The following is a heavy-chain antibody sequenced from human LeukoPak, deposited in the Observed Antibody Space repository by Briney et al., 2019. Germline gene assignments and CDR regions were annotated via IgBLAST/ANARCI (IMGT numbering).Heavy chain of an antibody. CDR3: ARDSRRELRITMVRGVKRPFDY. D-gene: IGHD3-10*01. CDR2: ISAYNGNT. V-gene: IGHV1-18*04. CDR1: GYTFTGYF. Sequence: ASVKVSCKASGYTFTGYFMHWVRQAPGQGLEWMGWISAYNGNTNYAQKLQGRVTMTTDTSTSTAYMELRSLRSDDTAVYYCARDSRRELRITMVRGVKRPFDYWGQGTLLTVSS. J-gene: IGHJ4*02.